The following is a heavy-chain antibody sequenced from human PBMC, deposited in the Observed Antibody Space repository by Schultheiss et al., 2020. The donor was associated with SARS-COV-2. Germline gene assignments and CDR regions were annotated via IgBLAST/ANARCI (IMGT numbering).Heavy chain of an antibody. CDR1: GFTFSSYG. Sequence: GGSLRLSCAASGFTFSSYGMHWVRQAPGKGLEWVSSISSSSSYIYYADSVKGRFTISRDNSKNTLYLQMNSLRAEDTAVYYCAKVCSSGWYLDYWGQGTLVTVSS. D-gene: IGHD6-19*01. V-gene: IGHV3-21*04. CDR3: AKVCSSGWYLDY. CDR2: ISSSSSYI. J-gene: IGHJ4*02.